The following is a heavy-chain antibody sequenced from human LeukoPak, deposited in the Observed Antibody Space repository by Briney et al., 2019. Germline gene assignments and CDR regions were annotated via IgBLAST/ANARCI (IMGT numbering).Heavy chain of an antibody. CDR2: ISSSGSTI. J-gene: IGHJ4*02. V-gene: IGHV3-48*03. CDR3: ASHRASGYSYGYDY. D-gene: IGHD5-18*01. Sequence: PGGSLRLSCAASGFTFSSYEMNWVRQAPGKGLEWVSYISSSGSTIYYADSVKGRFTISRDNAKNSLYLQMNSLRAEDTAVCYCASHRASGYSYGYDYWGQGTLVTVSS. CDR1: GFTFSSYE.